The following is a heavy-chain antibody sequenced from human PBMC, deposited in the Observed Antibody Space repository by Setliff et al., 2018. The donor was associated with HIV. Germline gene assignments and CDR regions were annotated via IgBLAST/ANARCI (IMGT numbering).Heavy chain of an antibody. V-gene: IGHV3-21*01. J-gene: IGHJ3*02. Sequence: GGSLRLSCEASGFTFSTYSMNWVRQAPGKGLEWVSSISSSSRSKYYADSVKGRFTISRDNAENSLYLQMNSLRVEDTAVYYCALRVTRNAFDIWGQGTTVTVSS. CDR3: ALRVTRNAFDI. D-gene: IGHD4-4*01. CDR2: ISSSSRSK. CDR1: GFTFSTYS.